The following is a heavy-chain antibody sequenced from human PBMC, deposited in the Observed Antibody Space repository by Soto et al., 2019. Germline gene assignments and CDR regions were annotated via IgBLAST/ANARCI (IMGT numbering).Heavy chain of an antibody. V-gene: IGHV4-59*01. J-gene: IGHJ6*02. CDR2: IYYSGST. CDR1: VGSISSYY. CDR3: ARGQWELLAYYGMDV. D-gene: IGHD1-26*01. Sequence: PSETLSLTCTVSVGSISSYYWSWIRQPPGKGLEWIGYIYYSGSTNYNPSLKSRVTISVDTSKNQFSLKLSSVTAADTAVYYCARGQWELLAYYGMDVWGQGTTVT.